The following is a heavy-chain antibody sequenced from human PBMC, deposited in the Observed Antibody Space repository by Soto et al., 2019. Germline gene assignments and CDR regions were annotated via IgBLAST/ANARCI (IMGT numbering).Heavy chain of an antibody. Sequence: GSGPTLVNPTQTLTLTCTFSGFSLSTVGMHVTWIRQPPGKALEWLARIDWDDDKWYSPSLKTRLTISKGTSKDRVVLTMTNMDPVDTATYYCARMTTTHSFAFWGQGXLVTVSS. J-gene: IGHJ4*02. CDR1: GFSLSTVGMH. CDR3: ARMTTTHSFAF. V-gene: IGHV2-70*04. CDR2: IDWDDDK. D-gene: IGHD4-4*01.